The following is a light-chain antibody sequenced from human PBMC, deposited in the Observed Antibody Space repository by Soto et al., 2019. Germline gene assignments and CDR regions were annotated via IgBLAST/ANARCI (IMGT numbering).Light chain of an antibody. J-gene: IGKJ1*01. CDR2: GAS. Sequence: EIVMTQSPATPSVSPGERATLSCRASQSVSSNLAWYQQKPGQAHRLILYGASTRATGIPARFSGSGSGTEFTLTISSLQSEDFAVYYCQQYNNWPTWTFGQGTKVDIK. CDR3: QQYNNWPTWT. CDR1: QSVSSN. V-gene: IGKV3-15*01.